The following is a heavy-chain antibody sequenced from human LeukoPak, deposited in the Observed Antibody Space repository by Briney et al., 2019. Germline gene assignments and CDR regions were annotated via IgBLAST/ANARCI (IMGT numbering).Heavy chain of an antibody. J-gene: IGHJ4*02. D-gene: IGHD3-10*01. CDR1: GFTFSSYG. Sequence: GGSLRLSCAASGFTFSSYGMHWVRQAPGKGLEWVAVIWYDGSNKYYADSVKGRFTISRDNSKNTLYLQMNSLRAEDTAVYYCAREIMVRGELDYWGQGTLVTVSS. CDR3: AREIMVRGELDY. V-gene: IGHV3-33*01. CDR2: IWYDGSNK.